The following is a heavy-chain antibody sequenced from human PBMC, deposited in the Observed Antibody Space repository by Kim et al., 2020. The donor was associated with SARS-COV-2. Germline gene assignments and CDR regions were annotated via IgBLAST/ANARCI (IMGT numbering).Heavy chain of an antibody. CDR1: GGSISSGDYY. V-gene: IGHV4-30-4*01. D-gene: IGHD3-10*01. CDR3: ARSLRGSGSFRYYYYYGMDV. J-gene: IGHJ6*02. Sequence: SETLSLTCTVSGGSISSGDYYWSWIRQPPGKGLEWIGYIYYSGSTYYNPSLKSRVTISVDTSKNQFSLKLSSVTAADTAVYYCARSLRGSGSFRYYYYYGMDVLGQETTVTVSS. CDR2: IYYSGST.